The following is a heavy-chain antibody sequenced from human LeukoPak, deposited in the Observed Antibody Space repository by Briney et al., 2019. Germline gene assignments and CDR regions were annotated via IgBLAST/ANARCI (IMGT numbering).Heavy chain of an antibody. V-gene: IGHV3-21*06. J-gene: IGHJ6*03. D-gene: IGHD6-19*01. CDR1: GFTFSTYN. Sequence: GGSLRLSCAASGFTFSTYNLNWVHQAPGKGLEWVSSISGSIGKVSSIGSSGRDIYYADSVKGRFTISRDNAKNSLYLQMNSLSGEDTAVYYCARGAVSGKLRYSYYHYMDVWGKGTTVTVSS. CDR3: ARGAVSGKLRYSYYHYMDV. CDR2: IGSSGRDI.